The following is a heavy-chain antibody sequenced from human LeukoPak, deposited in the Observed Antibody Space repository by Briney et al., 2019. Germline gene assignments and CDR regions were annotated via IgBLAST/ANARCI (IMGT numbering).Heavy chain of an antibody. CDR2: IYHSGST. J-gene: IGHJ4*02. Sequence: PSETLSLTCAVSGYSISSGYYWGWIRQPPGKGLEWIGSIYHSGSTYYNPSLKSRVTISVDPSKNQFSLKLSSVTAADTAVYYWARAPVVPAAIFYWGQGTLVTVSS. CDR3: ARAPVVPAAIFY. CDR1: GYSISSGYY. D-gene: IGHD2-2*01. V-gene: IGHV4-38-2*01.